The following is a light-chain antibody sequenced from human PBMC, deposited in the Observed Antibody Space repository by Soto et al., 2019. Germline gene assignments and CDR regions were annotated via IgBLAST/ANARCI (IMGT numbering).Light chain of an antibody. CDR2: RNN. J-gene: IGLJ1*01. CDR3: AAWDDSLSGPV. Sequence: QSVLTQPPSASGTPGQRVTISCSGSSSNIGSNYVYWYQQLPGTAPKLLIYRNNQRPSGVPDRFSGSKSGTSASLAISVLRSEDEADYYCAAWDDSLSGPVLGTGTKVTVL. CDR1: SSNIGSNY. V-gene: IGLV1-47*01.